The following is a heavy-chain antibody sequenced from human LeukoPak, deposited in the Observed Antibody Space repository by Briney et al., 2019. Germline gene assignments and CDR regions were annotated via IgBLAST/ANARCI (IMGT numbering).Heavy chain of an antibody. D-gene: IGHD3-22*01. CDR3: ATGITMIVALDY. CDR2: INSGGSGT. J-gene: IGHJ4*02. CDR1: GFAFSSNW. V-gene: IGHV3-74*01. Sequence: GGSLRLSCAASGFAFSSNWMHWVRQTPGKGLVWVSRINSGGSGTSYADSVEGRFTISRDNAKNTLYLQMNSLRAEDTAVYYCATGITMIVALDYWGQGTLVTVSS.